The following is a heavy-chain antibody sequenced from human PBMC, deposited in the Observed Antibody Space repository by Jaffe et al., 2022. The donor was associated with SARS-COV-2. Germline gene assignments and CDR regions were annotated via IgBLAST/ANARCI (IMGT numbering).Heavy chain of an antibody. CDR2: IRSKPNNYAT. D-gene: IGHD3-16*02. CDR3: TRLLSGGFDP. V-gene: IGHV3-73*02. J-gene: IGHJ5*02. Sequence: EVQLVESGGGLVQPGGSLKLSCAASGFIISGSAMHWVRQASGKGLEWVGRIRSKPNNYATAYAASVRGRFTIFRDDLKNMAYLQMNSLKTEDTAVYYCTRLLSGGFDPWGQGTLVTVSS. CDR1: GFIISGSA.